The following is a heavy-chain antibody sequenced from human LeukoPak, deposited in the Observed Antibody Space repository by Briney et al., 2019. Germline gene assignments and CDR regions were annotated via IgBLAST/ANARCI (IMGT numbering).Heavy chain of an antibody. V-gene: IGHV4-34*01. CDR1: GGSFSGYY. CDR3: ARHGRTNRDFDWLLLAPSPLDC. J-gene: IGHJ4*02. Sequence: ASETLSLTCAVYGGSFSGYYWSWIRQPPGKGLEWIGEINHSGSTNYNPSLKSRVTISVDTSKNQFSLKLSSVTAADTAVYYCARHGRTNRDFDWLLLAPSPLDCWGQGTLVTVSS. CDR2: INHSGST. D-gene: IGHD3-9*01.